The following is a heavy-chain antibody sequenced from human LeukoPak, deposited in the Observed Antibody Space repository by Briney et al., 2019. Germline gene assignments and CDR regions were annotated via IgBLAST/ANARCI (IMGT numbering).Heavy chain of an antibody. CDR2: IYYSGST. D-gene: IGHD1-26*01. CDR1: GGSISSSSYY. Sequence: PSETLSLTCTVSGGSISSSSYYWGWIRQPPGKGLEWIGSIYYSGSTYYNPSLKSRVTISVDTSKNQFSLKLSPVTAADTAVYYCARHEELLRNFDYWGQGTLVTVSS. CDR3: ARHEELLRNFDY. V-gene: IGHV4-39*01. J-gene: IGHJ4*02.